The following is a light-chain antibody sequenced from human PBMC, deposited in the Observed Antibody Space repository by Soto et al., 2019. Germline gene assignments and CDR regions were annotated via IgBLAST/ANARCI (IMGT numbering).Light chain of an antibody. CDR3: EAWADILNVLYV. CDR1: RSNIGTNA. V-gene: IGLV1-44*01. J-gene: IGLJ1*01. Sequence: QSVLTQPPSASATPGQRVTISCSGSRSNIGTNAVNWYQQLPGTAPSLLIYNNNQRPSGVPVRSSGSKSGTSASLAISGLQSDDEATYFCEAWADILNVLYVFATGTKVTVL. CDR2: NNN.